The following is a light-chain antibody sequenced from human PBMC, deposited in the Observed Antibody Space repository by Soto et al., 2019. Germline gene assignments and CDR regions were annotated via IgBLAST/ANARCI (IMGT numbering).Light chain of an antibody. Sequence: DIQMTQSPPSLSASVGDRVTITCRASQSISSYLNWYQQKPGKAPKLLIYAASSLQSGVPSRFTGSGSGTDFTLTISSLQPEDFATYYCQESTDTPYTFGQGTKLEIK. V-gene: IGKV1-39*01. CDR1: QSISSY. CDR2: AAS. CDR3: QESTDTPYT. J-gene: IGKJ2*01.